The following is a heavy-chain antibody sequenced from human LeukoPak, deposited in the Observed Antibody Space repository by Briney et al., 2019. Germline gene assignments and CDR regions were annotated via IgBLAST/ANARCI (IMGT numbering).Heavy chain of an antibody. D-gene: IGHD3-22*01. V-gene: IGHV1-2*06. Sequence: ASVKVSCKASGYTFTGYYMHWVQQAPGQGLEWMGRINPNSGGTNYAQKFQGRVTMTRDTSISTAYMELSRLRSDDTAVYYCASDLGSYDSSGYYYYPGDYWGQGTLVTVSS. CDR2: INPNSGGT. CDR1: GYTFTGYY. J-gene: IGHJ4*02. CDR3: ASDLGSYDSSGYYYYPGDY.